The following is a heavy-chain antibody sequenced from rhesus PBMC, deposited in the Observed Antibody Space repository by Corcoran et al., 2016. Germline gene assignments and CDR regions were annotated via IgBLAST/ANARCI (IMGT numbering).Heavy chain of an antibody. D-gene: IGHD6-25*01. V-gene: IGHV4-169*01. CDR3: ARGSIAAAGTHYFDY. J-gene: IGHJ4*01. CDR2: IYGSGSST. Sequence: QLQLQESCPGLVKPSETLSVTCAVSGGSISSSYWSWIRQAPGKGLEWIGYIYGSGSSTNYNPSLKDRVTLSVDPSKNQLSLKLSSVTTADTAVYSCARGSIAAAGTHYFDYWGQGVLVTVSS. CDR1: GGSISSSY.